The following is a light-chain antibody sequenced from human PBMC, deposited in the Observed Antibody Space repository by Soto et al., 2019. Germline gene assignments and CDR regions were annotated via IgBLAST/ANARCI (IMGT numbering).Light chain of an antibody. Sequence: QSVLTQPPSVSAAPGQKVTISCSGSSSNIGNNYVSWYQQLPGTAPKLLIYDNNKRPSGIPDRFSGSKSGTSATLGITGLQTGDEADYYSGTSESSLSAGYVFVPGTKDPVL. J-gene: IGLJ1*01. CDR1: SSNIGNNY. CDR2: DNN. CDR3: GTSESSLSAGYV. V-gene: IGLV1-51*01.